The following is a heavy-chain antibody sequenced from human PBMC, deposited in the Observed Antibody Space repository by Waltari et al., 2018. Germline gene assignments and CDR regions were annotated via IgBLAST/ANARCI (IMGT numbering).Heavy chain of an antibody. D-gene: IGHD2-21*01. CDR1: GLTFNNEW. CDR3: ATAGAYSPQGGRYYYDS. V-gene: IGHV3-7*03. CDR2: VRRDGAEK. J-gene: IGHJ4*02. Sequence: EVQLVESGGGSVQPGGSLTLSCPGSGLTFNNEWMGWLGQAPGKGLEWLANVRRDGAEKNYVDSVKGRFTISRDNAENSLFLQMNSLSAEDTAVYYCATAGAYSPQGGRYYYDSWGQGTVVSVS.